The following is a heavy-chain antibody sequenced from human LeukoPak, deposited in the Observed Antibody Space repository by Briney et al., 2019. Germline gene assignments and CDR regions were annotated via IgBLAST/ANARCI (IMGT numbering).Heavy chain of an antibody. Sequence: SETLSLTCAVYGGSFSGYYWSWIRQPPGKGLEWIGEINHSGSTNYNPSLKSRVTISVDTSKNQFSLKLSSVTAADTAVYYCARIDTDSSSWYFDYWGQGTLVTVSS. V-gene: IGHV4-34*01. CDR3: ARIDTDSSSWYFDY. D-gene: IGHD6-13*01. J-gene: IGHJ4*02. CDR1: GGSFSGYY. CDR2: INHSGST.